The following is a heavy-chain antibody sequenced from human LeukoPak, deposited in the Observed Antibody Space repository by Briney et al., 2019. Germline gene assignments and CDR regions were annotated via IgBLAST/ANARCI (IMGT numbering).Heavy chain of an antibody. CDR3: ARLPARLSWFDP. Sequence: SETLSLTCTVSGGSISSYYWGWIRQPPGKGLEWIGSISYSGSSYYNPSLKSRVTISVDTSKSQFSLKLRSVTAADTAVYYCARLPARLSWFDPWGQGTLVTVSS. CDR2: ISYSGSS. CDR1: GGSISSYY. J-gene: IGHJ5*02. D-gene: IGHD2-2*01. V-gene: IGHV4-39*01.